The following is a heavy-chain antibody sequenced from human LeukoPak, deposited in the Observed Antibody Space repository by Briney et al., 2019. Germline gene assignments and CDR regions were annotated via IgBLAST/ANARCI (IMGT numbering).Heavy chain of an antibody. V-gene: IGHV1-3*01. D-gene: IGHD6-19*01. CDR2: INAGNGNT. Sequence: ASVKVSCKASGYTFTSYAMHWVRQAPGQRLEWMGWINAGNGNTKYPQKFQGRVTITRDTSASTAYMELSSLRSEDTAVYYCARGSGWYGFDYWGQGTLVTVSS. CDR3: ARGSGWYGFDY. CDR1: GYTFTSYA. J-gene: IGHJ4*02.